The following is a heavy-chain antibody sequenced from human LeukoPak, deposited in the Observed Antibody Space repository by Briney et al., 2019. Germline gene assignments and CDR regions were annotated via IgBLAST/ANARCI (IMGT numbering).Heavy chain of an antibody. V-gene: IGHV1-46*01. CDR2: INPSGGST. CDR3: AREGGIWQLGSSTSYYYYYGMDV. D-gene: IGHD6-6*01. Sequence: ASVKVSCKASGYTFTSYYMHWVRQAPGQGLEWMGIINPSGGSTSYAQKFQGRVTMIRDTSTSTVYMELSSLRSEDTAVYYCAREGGIWQLGSSTSYYYYYGMDVWGQGTTVTVSS. J-gene: IGHJ6*02. CDR1: GYTFTSYY.